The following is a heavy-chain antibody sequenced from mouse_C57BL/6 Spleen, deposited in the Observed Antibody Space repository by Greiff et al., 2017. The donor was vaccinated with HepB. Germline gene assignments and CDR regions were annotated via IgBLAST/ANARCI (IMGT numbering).Heavy chain of an antibody. CDR2: FYPGSGSI. CDR3: ARHEGLLYGAYAMDY. V-gene: IGHV1-62-2*01. Sequence: VQLVESGAELVKPGASVKLSCKASGYTFTEYTIHWVKQRPGQGLEWIGWFYPGSGSIKYNEKFKDKATLTADKSSSTVYMELSRMTSEDSAVYFCARHEGLLYGAYAMDYWGQGTSVTVSS. CDR1: GYTFTEYT. J-gene: IGHJ4*01. D-gene: IGHD2-12*01.